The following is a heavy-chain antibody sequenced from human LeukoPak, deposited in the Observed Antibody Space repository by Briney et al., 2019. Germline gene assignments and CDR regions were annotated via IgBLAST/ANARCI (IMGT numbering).Heavy chain of an antibody. J-gene: IGHJ4*02. CDR3: ASDADSGGYYSYFDC. V-gene: IGHV3-33*08. CDR1: GFTFSRYG. D-gene: IGHD3-22*01. CDR2: IWSDGSNK. Sequence: GGSLRLSCAASGFTFSRYGMHWVRQAPGKGLEWVAIIWSDGSNKYYADSVKGRFTISRDNSKNTLYLQMNSLRAEDTAVYYCASDADSGGYYSYFDCWGQGTLVTVSS.